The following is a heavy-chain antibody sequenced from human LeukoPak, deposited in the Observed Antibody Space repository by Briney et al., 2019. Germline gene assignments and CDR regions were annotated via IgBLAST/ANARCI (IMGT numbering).Heavy chain of an antibody. CDR3: ARHLHYGGKPFDY. CDR2: DYYSGST. Sequence: SETLSLTCTVSGGSINGYYWSWIRQPPGKGLEWIGYDYYSGSTDYNPSLRSRVTISVDTSKNQFSLRYSSVTAADTAVYYCARHLHYGGKPFDYWGQGALVTVSS. CDR1: GGSINGYY. J-gene: IGHJ4*02. D-gene: IGHD4-23*01. V-gene: IGHV4-59*08.